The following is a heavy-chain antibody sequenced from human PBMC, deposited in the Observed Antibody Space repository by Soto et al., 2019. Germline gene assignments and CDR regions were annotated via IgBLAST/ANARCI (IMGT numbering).Heavy chain of an antibody. V-gene: IGHV4-4*07. CDR3: ARGVTIYYYGSSGSNWFDP. D-gene: IGHD3-22*01. Sequence: SETLSLTCTVSGGPISSYYWSWIRQPAGKGLEWIGHIYISGSTNYNPSLKSRVTMSVDSSKNQFSLRLSSVTAADTAVYYCARGVTIYYYGSSGSNWFDPWGQGTLVTVSS. J-gene: IGHJ5*02. CDR2: IYISGST. CDR1: GGPISSYY.